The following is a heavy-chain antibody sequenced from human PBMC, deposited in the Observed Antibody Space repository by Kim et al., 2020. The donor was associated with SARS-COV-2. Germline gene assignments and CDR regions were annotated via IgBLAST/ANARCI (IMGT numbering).Heavy chain of an antibody. V-gene: IGHV4-39*01. CDR2: IDYSGST. CDR3: ARLAVGGYNYGWPWFDP. Sequence: SETLSLTCTVSGDSISSSSHYWGWIRQPPGKGLEWIASIDYSGSTYYNPSLKSRVTISVDTSKNQFSLKLRFVTAADTAVYYCARLAVGGYNYGWPWFDPWGQGTLVTVSP. CDR1: GDSISSSSHY. D-gene: IGHD5-18*01. J-gene: IGHJ5*02.